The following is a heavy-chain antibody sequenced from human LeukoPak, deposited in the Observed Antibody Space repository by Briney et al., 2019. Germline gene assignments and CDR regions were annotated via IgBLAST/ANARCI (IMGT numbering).Heavy chain of an antibody. J-gene: IGHJ3*02. CDR3: ARDSLPQAFDI. V-gene: IGHV1-69*01. Sequence: ASVKVSCKASGGTFSSYAISWVRQAPGQGLEWMGGIIPIFGTANYAQKFQGRVKITADESTSTAYMELRSLRSDDTAVYYCARDSLPQAFDIWGQGTMVTVSS. CDR2: IIPIFGTA. CDR1: GGTFSSYA.